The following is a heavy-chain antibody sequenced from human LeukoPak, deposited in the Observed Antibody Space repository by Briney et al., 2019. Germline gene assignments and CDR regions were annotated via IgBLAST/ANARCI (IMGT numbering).Heavy chain of an antibody. CDR2: TFYSGST. D-gene: IGHD3-22*01. J-gene: IGHJ5*02. CDR1: RRYVSRNY. Sequence: SETLSLTCTVSRRYVSRNYGPWIRQAPGKGLEWIGYTFYSGSTNYNPSLKSRVTILVDTSNNQLSLKLDSVTAADTAMYYYGRGRSRLLPLYDSSGYDPDAWGQGTLVTVSS. CDR3: GRGRSRLLPLYDSSGYDPDA. V-gene: IGHV4-59*02.